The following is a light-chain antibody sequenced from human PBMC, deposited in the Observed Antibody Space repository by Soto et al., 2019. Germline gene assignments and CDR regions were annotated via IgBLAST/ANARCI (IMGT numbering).Light chain of an antibody. CDR3: QQYYSSPQA. CDR1: LSVLDNYDNRNY. Sequence: SLMTQSPASLSVSIGERASLKCKAILSVLDNYDNRNYLAWYQQKSGQPPRLIMYWASSRNSGVPDRFSGSGSGTDFILTISSLQAEDAAVYFCQQYYSSPQAFGQGTKVDI. CDR2: WAS. J-gene: IGKJ1*01. V-gene: IGKV4-1*01.